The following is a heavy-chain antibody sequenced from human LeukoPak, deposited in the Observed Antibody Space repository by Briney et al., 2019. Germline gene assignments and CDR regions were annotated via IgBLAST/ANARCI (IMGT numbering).Heavy chain of an antibody. Sequence: GGSLRLSCAASGFTFSSYWMHWVRQAPGKGLVWVSHINSDGRSISYADSVKGRFTISRDNAKNTLYPQMNSLRAEDTAVYYCASLTFGVDNWFDPWGQGTLVTVSS. V-gene: IGHV3-74*01. D-gene: IGHD2-8*01. J-gene: IGHJ5*02. CDR3: ASLTFGVDNWFDP. CDR2: INSDGRSI. CDR1: GFTFSSYW.